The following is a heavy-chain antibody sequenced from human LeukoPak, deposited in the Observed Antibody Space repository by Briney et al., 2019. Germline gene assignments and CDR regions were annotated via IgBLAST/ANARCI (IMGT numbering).Heavy chain of an antibody. D-gene: IGHD5-18*01. CDR2: IYSGGST. V-gene: IGHV3-53*01. Sequence: PGGSLRLSCAASGFIVSSGYMSWVRQAPGKGLEWVSVIYSGGSTYYADSVKGRFTISRDNSKNTLYLQMNSLRAEDTAVYYCARAMRGYSYILEYWGQGTLVTVSS. CDR3: ARAMRGYSYILEY. J-gene: IGHJ4*02. CDR1: GFIVSSGY.